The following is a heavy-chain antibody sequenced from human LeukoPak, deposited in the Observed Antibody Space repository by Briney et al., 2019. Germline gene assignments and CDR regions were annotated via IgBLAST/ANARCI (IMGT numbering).Heavy chain of an antibody. CDR2: IKSIAHGGTT. J-gene: IGHJ4*02. Sequence: PGGSLRLFCAASGFTFSNAWMTWVRQAPGKGLEWVGRIKSIAHGGTTDYAAPVKGRFTISREDSKNTLYLQMDSLKTEDTAVYYCSTDAGLRALGGQGTLVTVSS. CDR3: STDAGLRAL. D-gene: IGHD1-14*01. CDR1: GFTFSNAW. V-gene: IGHV3-15*01.